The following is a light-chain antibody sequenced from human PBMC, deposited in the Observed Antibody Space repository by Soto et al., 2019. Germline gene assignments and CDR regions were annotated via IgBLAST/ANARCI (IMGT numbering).Light chain of an antibody. CDR2: KAS. CDR1: QSISSL. V-gene: IGKV1-5*03. J-gene: IGKJ1*01. CDR3: QQYNGYSPWT. Sequence: DIQMTQSPSTLSASVGDRVTITCRASQSISSLLAWYQQKPGKAPKLLIYKASSLESGVPSRFSGSGSGTEFTLTIRSLQPDDFATYYCQQYNGYSPWTFGQGTKVEIK.